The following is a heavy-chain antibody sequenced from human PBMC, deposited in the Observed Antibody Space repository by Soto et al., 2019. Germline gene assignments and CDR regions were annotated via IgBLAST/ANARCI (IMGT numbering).Heavy chain of an antibody. Sequence: QVQLVQSGAEVKKPGASVKVACKASGYTFTSYGINWVRQAPGQGLEWMGWISAYNGNTNYAQKIQGRVTRTTDTQRRKDYMGLRCLRSADTAVFYCARDKGDGSGSYYGYWGQGTLVTVSS. V-gene: IGHV1-18*01. J-gene: IGHJ4*02. D-gene: IGHD3-10*01. CDR2: ISAYNGNT. CDR3: ARDKGDGSGSYYGY. CDR1: GYTFTSYG.